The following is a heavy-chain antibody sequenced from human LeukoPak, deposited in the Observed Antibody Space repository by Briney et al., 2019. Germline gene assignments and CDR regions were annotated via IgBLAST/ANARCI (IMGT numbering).Heavy chain of an antibody. D-gene: IGHD2/OR15-2a*01. Sequence: SETLSLTCTVSGGSISSSSYYWGWIRQPPGKGLEWIGSIYYSGSTYYNPSLKSRVTIAVDTSKNQFSLKLSSVTAADTAVYYCARARLNFYFDSWGQGTLVTVSS. CDR2: IYYSGST. CDR3: ARARLNFYFDS. V-gene: IGHV4-39*07. CDR1: GGSISSSSYY. J-gene: IGHJ4*02.